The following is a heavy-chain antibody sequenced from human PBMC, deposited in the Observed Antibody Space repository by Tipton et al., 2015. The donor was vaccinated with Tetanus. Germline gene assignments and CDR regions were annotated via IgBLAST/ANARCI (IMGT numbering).Heavy chain of an antibody. CDR3: ARYSIVATSNNWFDP. CDR1: GGSISSTDYY. CDR2: MYHSGQA. J-gene: IGHJ5*02. V-gene: IGHV4-30-4*01. Sequence: LSLTCSVSGGSISSTDYYWSWIRQPPGKGLEWIGYMYHSGQAYYNSSLKSRVVILVDTSKNQFSLKLSSVAAADTAVYYCARYSIVATSNNWFDPWGQGTLVTVSS. D-gene: IGHD5-12*01.